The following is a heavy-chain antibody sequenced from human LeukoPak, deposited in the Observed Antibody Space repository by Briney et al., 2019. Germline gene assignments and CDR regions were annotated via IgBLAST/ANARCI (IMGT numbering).Heavy chain of an antibody. CDR2: ITTSGGIK. Sequence: GGSLRLACATSGFTFSNYEMNWVRQAPGKGLEWVSYITTSGGIKSYADSVKGRFTISRHNSRNTLYLQMNSLRAEDTAVYYCARVDTVMAYYFDLWGQGTLVTVSS. CDR1: GFTFSNYE. J-gene: IGHJ4*02. D-gene: IGHD5-18*01. V-gene: IGHV3-48*03. CDR3: ARVDTVMAYYFDL.